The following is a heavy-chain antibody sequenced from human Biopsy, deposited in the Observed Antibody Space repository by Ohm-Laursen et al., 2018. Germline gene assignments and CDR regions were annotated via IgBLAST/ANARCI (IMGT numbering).Heavy chain of an antibody. CDR3: ARSPRSDRMDV. V-gene: IGHV3-48*04. D-gene: IGHD2-21*02. J-gene: IGHJ6*02. CDR2: INVYSNKK. Sequence: SLRLSCAASEFSFSGYSMNWVRQAPGRGLEWVSYINVYSNKKYYADSVKGRFIVSRDNDKNSLYLHMNSLRAEDRAVYLCARSPRSDRMDVWGQGTTVSVSS. CDR1: EFSFSGYS.